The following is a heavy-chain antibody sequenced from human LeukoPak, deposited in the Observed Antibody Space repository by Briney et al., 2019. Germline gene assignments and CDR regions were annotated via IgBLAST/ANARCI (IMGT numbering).Heavy chain of an antibody. CDR2: IYYSGST. CDR3: ARHVRPLEYSSSFDI. D-gene: IGHD6-6*01. J-gene: IGHJ3*02. CDR1: GFTVSSNY. Sequence: GSLRLSCAASGFTVSSNYMSWVRQPPGKGLEWIGSIYYSGSTYYNPSLKSRVTISVDTSKNQFSLKLSSVTAADTAVYYCARHVRPLEYSSSFDIWGQGTMVTVSS. V-gene: IGHV4-39*01.